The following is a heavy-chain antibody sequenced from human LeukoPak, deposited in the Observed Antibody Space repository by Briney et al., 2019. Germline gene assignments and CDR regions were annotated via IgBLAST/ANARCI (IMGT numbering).Heavy chain of an antibody. CDR2: ISTSGITM. D-gene: IGHD4-17*01. J-gene: IGHJ4*02. CDR3: ARDNGLGFAY. Sequence: GGSLRLSCAASGFTFSSYSMNWVRQAPGKGLEWVSYISTSGITMYYADSVKGRFTISRGNAKNSLYLQMSSLRAEDTAVYYCARDNGLGFAYWGQGTLVTVSS. V-gene: IGHV3-48*04. CDR1: GFTFSSYS.